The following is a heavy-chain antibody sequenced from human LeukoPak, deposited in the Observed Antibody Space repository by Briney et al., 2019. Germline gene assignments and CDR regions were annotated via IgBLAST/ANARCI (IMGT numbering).Heavy chain of an antibody. CDR1: GGTFSSYA. V-gene: IGHV1-2*02. J-gene: IGHJ4*02. CDR2: INPNSGGT. D-gene: IGHD6-13*01. CDR3: ASVGSSWNN. Sequence: ASVKVSCKASGGTFSSYAISWVRQAPGQGLEWMGWINPNSGGTTYAQTFQCRITMTRDTSISTAYMEMSRLRSDDTAVYYCASVGSSWNNWGQGTLVTVSS.